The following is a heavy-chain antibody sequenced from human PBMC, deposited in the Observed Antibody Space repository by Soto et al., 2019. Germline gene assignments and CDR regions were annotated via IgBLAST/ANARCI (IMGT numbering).Heavy chain of an antibody. J-gene: IGHJ3*02. Sequence: PSETLSLTCTVSGGSISSSSYYWGWLRQPPGKGLEWIGSIYYSGSTYYNPSLRSRVTISVDTSKNQFSLKLNSVTAADTAVYYCARVGGNYYDSSGYRSNNAFDIWGQWTMVT. CDR1: GGSISSSSYY. V-gene: IGHV4-39*01. D-gene: IGHD3-22*01. CDR2: IYYSGST. CDR3: ARVGGNYYDSSGYRSNNAFDI.